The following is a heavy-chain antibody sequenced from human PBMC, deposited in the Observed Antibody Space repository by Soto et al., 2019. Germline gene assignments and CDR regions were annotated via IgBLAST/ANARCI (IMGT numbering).Heavy chain of an antibody. V-gene: IGHV3-48*02. CDR1: GFTVSSNY. J-gene: IGHJ4*02. CDR2: ISSSSSTI. Sequence: EVQLVETGGGLIQPGGSLRLSCAASGFTVSSNYMSWVRQAPGKGLEWVSYISSSSSTIYYADSVKGRFTISRDNAKNSLYLQMNSLRDEDTAVYYCARDRDDILTGCFDYWGQGTLVTVSS. D-gene: IGHD3-9*01. CDR3: ARDRDDILTGCFDY.